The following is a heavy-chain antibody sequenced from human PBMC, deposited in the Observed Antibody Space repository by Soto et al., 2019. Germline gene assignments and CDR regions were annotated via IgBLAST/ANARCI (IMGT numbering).Heavy chain of an antibody. J-gene: IGHJ4*02. CDR1: GFIFSSYS. CDR2: ISSGSSTM. D-gene: IGHD3-22*01. CDR3: ARGYYYDSSGYSFDY. Sequence: GGSLRLSCAASGFIFSSYSMNWVRQAPGKGLEWVSYISSGSSTMYYADSVKGRFTISRDNAKNSLYLRMNSLRDEDTAVYYCARGYYYDSSGYSFDYWGQGTLVTVSS. V-gene: IGHV3-48*02.